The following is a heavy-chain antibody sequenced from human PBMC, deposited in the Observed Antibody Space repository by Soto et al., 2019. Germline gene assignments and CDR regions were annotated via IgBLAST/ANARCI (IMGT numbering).Heavy chain of an antibody. CDR2: IYYSGST. J-gene: IGHJ4*02. CDR1: GGSISSYY. D-gene: IGHD2-21*02. Sequence: SETLSLTCTVSGGSISSYYWSWIRQPPGKGLEWIGYIYYSGSTNYNPSLKSRVTISVDTSKNQFSLKLSSVTAADTAVYYCARSVVTTALSFDYWGQGTLVTVSS. V-gene: IGHV4-59*01. CDR3: ARSVVTTALSFDY.